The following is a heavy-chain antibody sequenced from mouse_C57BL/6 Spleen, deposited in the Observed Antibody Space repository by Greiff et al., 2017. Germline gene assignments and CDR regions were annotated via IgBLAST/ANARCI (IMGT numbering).Heavy chain of an antibody. V-gene: IGHV8-12*01. CDR2: IYWDDDK. CDR1: GFSLSTSGMG. D-gene: IGHD1-1*01. Sequence: QVTLKVSGPGILQSSQTLSLTCSFSGFSLSTSGMGVSWIRQPSGKGLEWLAHIYWDDDKRYNPSLKSRLTISKDTSRNQVFLKITSVDTADTATYYCARRGATTVVGDWYFDVWGTGTTVTVSS. CDR3: ARRGATTVVGDWYFDV. J-gene: IGHJ1*03.